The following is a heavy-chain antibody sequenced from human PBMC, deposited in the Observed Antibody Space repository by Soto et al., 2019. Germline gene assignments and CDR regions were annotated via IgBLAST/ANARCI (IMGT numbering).Heavy chain of an antibody. J-gene: IGHJ4*02. CDR3: ASLGDPSLLWFGELLLFDY. D-gene: IGHD3-10*01. V-gene: IGHV3-7*05. CDR2: IKQDGSEK. Sequence: GGSLRLSCAASGFTFSSYWMSWVRQAPGKGLEWVANIKQDGSEKYYVDSGKGRFTITRDNAKNSLYLQMNSLRAEDTAVYYCASLGDPSLLWFGELLLFDYWGQGTLVTVSS. CDR1: GFTFSSYW.